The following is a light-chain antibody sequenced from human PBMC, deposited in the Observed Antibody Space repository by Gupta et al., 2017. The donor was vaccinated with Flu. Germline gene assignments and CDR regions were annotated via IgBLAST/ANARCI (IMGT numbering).Light chain of an antibody. Sequence: SDDLTHPPSVSVSPGQTARITCSGDALPKQFVYWYQQKPGQAPVLVIYKDTERPSGIPERFSGSTSGTTVTLTISGVQAEDEADYYCQAADSSETYVVFGGGTKLTVL. CDR2: KDT. V-gene: IGLV3-25*03. J-gene: IGLJ2*01. CDR1: ALPKQF. CDR3: QAADSSETYVV.